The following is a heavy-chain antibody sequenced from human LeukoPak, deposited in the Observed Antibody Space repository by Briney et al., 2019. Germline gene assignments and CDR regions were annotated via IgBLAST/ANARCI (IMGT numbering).Heavy chain of an antibody. V-gene: IGHV4-31*03. J-gene: IGHJ3*02. D-gene: IGHD3-22*01. Sequence: SQTLSLTCTVSGGSISSGGYYWSWIRQHPGKGLEWIGYIYYSGSTNYNPSLKSRVTISVDTSKNQFSLKLSSVTAADTAVYYCARARTMIEYREAFDIWGQGTMVTVSS. CDR3: ARARTMIEYREAFDI. CDR1: GGSISSGGYY. CDR2: IYYSGST.